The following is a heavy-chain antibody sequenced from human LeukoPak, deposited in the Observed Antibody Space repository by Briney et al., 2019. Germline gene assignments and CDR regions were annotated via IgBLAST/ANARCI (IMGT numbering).Heavy chain of an antibody. J-gene: IGHJ6*02. D-gene: IGHD4-17*01. CDR3: AKDFYGDYGMDV. V-gene: IGHV3-43*02. Sequence: GGSLRLSCAASGFIFEDYAMNWVRQAPGKSLQWVSLISAEGDNIYYADSVRGRFTISRDNSKNSVYLQMNSLKTEDNALYYCAKDFYGDYGMDVWGQGTTVTVSS. CDR2: ISAEGDNI. CDR1: GFIFEDYA.